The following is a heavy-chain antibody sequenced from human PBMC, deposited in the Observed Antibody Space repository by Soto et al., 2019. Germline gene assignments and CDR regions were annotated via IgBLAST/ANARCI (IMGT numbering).Heavy chain of an antibody. J-gene: IGHJ3*02. D-gene: IGHD6-13*01. Sequence: SETLSLTCAVSVVSISSSNWWSWVRQPPGKGLEWIGELYHSGSTNYNPSLKSRVTISVDKSKNQFSLKLSSVTAADTAVYYWAREGIAAARKQAFDIWRQGTMFIVSS. CDR1: VVSISSSNW. V-gene: IGHV4-4*02. CDR2: LYHSGST. CDR3: AREGIAAARKQAFDI.